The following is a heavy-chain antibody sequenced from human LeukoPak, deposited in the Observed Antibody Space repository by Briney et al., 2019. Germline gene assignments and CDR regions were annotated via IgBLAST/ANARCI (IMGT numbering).Heavy chain of an antibody. CDR2: ISSSGSTI. Sequence: GGSLRLSCAASGFTFSSYEMNWVRQAPGKGLEWVSYISSSGSTIYYADSVKGRFTISRDNAKNSLYLQMNSLRAEDTAVYYCASLRWELLPLRYGHHSDDYWGQGTLVTVSS. D-gene: IGHD1-26*01. J-gene: IGHJ4*02. CDR1: GFTFSSYE. V-gene: IGHV3-48*03. CDR3: ASLRWELLPLRYGHHSDDY.